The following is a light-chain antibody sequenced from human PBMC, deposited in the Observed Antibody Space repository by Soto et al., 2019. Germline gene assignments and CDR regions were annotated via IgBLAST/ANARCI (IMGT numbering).Light chain of an antibody. Sequence: DIQMTQSPSTLSASVGDRVTITCRASQSISSWLAWYQQKPGKAPKLLIYDASSLESGVPSRFSGSGSGTEFTLTISSLQPDDFATYYCKKYNSYSWTFGQGTKVDIK. CDR1: QSISSW. V-gene: IGKV1-5*01. J-gene: IGKJ1*01. CDR3: KKYNSYSWT. CDR2: DAS.